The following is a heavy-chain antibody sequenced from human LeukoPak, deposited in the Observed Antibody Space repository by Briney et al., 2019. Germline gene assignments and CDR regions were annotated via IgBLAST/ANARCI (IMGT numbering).Heavy chain of an antibody. D-gene: IGHD3-10*01. Sequence: PSETLSLTCAVYGGSFSGYYWSWIRQPPGKGLEWIGEINHSGSTNYNPSLKSRVTISVDTSKNQFSLKLSSVTAADTAVYYCARGGAYYYGPGSYPRSSYYYYGMDVWGKGTTVTVSS. CDR1: GGSFSGYY. CDR3: ARGGAYYYGPGSYPRSSYYYYGMDV. CDR2: INHSGST. V-gene: IGHV4-34*01. J-gene: IGHJ6*04.